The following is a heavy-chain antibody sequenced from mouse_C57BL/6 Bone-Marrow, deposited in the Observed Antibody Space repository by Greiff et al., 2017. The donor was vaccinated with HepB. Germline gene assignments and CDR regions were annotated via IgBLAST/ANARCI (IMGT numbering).Heavy chain of an antibody. J-gene: IGHJ3*01. CDR2: IYPGSGST. V-gene: IGHV1-55*01. CDR1: GYTFTSYW. CDR3: AREGIYYYGSSSFAY. D-gene: IGHD1-1*01. Sequence: QVQLQQPGAELVKPGASVKMSCKASGYTFTSYWITWVKQRPGQGLEWIGDIYPGSGSTNYNEKFKSKATLTVDTSSSTAYMQLSSLTSEDSAVYYCAREGIYYYGSSSFAYWGQGTLVTVSA.